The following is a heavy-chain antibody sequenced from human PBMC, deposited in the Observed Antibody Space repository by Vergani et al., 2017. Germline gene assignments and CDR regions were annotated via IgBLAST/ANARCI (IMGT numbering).Heavy chain of an antibody. Sequence: QLQLQESGSGLVKPSQTLSLTCAVSGGSISSGGYSWGWIRQPPGKGLEWIGYIYHSGSTYYNPSLKSRVTISVDRSKNQFSLKLSSVTAADTAGYYCARAVLRYFDWPAPYYMDVWGKGTTVTVSS. J-gene: IGHJ6*03. CDR2: IYHSGST. D-gene: IGHD3-9*01. V-gene: IGHV4-30-2*01. CDR3: ARAVLRYFDWPAPYYMDV. CDR1: GGSISSGGYS.